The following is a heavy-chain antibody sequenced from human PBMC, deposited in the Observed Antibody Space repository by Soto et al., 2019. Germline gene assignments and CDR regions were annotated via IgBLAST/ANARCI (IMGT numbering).Heavy chain of an antibody. CDR1: GGSVSSGSYY. CDR3: ASTVVWELFGYYFDY. CDR2: IYYSGST. J-gene: IGHJ4*02. Sequence: QVQLQESGPGLVKPSETLSLTCTVSGGSVSSGSYYWSWIRQPPGKGLEWIGYIYYSGSTNYNPSLKSRVTISVDTSKNQFSLKLSSVTAAYTAVYYCASTVVWELFGYYFDYWGQGTLVTVSS. V-gene: IGHV4-61*01. D-gene: IGHD1-26*01.